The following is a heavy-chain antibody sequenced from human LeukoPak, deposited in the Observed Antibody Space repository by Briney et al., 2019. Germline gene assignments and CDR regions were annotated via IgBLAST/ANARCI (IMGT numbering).Heavy chain of an antibody. CDR1: GYTFTGYY. CDR3: ARDKPAEAALDF. Sequence: ASVKVSCKASGYTFTGYYIHWVRQAPGQGLGSMGWINPNSGGTNYAQKFQGRVTMTRDRSINTAYMDLRSLTYDDTAVYYCARDKPAEAALDFWGQGTLVTVSS. CDR2: INPNSGGT. J-gene: IGHJ4*02. V-gene: IGHV1-2*02.